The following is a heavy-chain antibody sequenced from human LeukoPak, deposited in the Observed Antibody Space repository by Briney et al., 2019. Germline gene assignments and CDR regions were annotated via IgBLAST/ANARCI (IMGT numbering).Heavy chain of an antibody. CDR1: GFTFSSYG. J-gene: IGHJ4*02. D-gene: IGHD6-13*01. CDR2: IWYDGSNK. V-gene: IGHV3-33*01. CDR3: ARDFKRMAAAGPFDY. Sequence: PGGSLGLSCAASGFTFSSYGMHWVRQAPGKGLEWVAVIWYDGSNKYYADSVKGRFTISRDNSKNTLYLQMNSLRAEDTAVYYCARDFKRMAAAGPFDYWGQGTLVTVSS.